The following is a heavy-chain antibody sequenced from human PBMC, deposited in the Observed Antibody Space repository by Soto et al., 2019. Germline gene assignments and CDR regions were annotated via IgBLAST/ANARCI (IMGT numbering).Heavy chain of an antibody. Sequence: SETLSLTCTVSGGSISSSSYYWGWIRQPPGKGLEWIGSMFYSGSTYYNPSLKTRVTLSVDTSKNQFSLKVSSVTAADTAVYYCARQEGGSFESWGQGTLVTVSS. CDR3: ARQEGGSFES. CDR2: MFYSGST. CDR1: GGSISSSSYY. V-gene: IGHV4-39*01. J-gene: IGHJ4*02. D-gene: IGHD1-1*01.